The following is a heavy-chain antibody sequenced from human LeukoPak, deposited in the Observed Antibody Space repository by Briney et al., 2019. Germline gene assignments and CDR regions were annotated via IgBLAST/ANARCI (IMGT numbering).Heavy chain of an antibody. CDR3: AKDLFSGSGRAGNMDV. J-gene: IGHJ6*03. D-gene: IGHD3-10*01. CDR1: GFTFSSYE. CDR2: ISSSGSTI. Sequence: GGSLRLSYAASGFTFSSYEMNWVRQAPGKGLEWVSYISSSGSTIYYADSVKGRFTISRDNAKNSLYLQMNSLRDEDTAVYYCAKDLFSGSGRAGNMDVWGKGTTVTVSS. V-gene: IGHV3-48*03.